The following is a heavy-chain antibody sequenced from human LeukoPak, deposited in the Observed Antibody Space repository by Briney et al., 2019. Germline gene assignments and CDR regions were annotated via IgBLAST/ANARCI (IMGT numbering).Heavy chain of an antibody. D-gene: IGHD1-26*01. Sequence: SETLSLTCSVSGASISGGTYYWGWIRQPPGKGLEWIGSIYYTGSTYDNPSLKSRFTISVDTSKNQFSLKLSSVTAADTAVYYCARRGGSGRAFDYWGQGTLVTVSS. CDR2: IYYTGST. V-gene: IGHV4-39*01. CDR1: GASISGGTYY. J-gene: IGHJ4*02. CDR3: ARRGGSGRAFDY.